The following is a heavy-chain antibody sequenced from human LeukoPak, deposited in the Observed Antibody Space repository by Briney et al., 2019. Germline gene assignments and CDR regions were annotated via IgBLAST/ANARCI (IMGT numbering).Heavy chain of an antibody. CDR2: IIPILGIA. D-gene: IGHD3-10*01. CDR1: GGTFSSYA. Sequence: GASVKVSCEASGGTFSSYAISWVRQAPGQGLEWMGRIIPILGIANYAQKFQGRVTITADKSTSTAYMELSSLRSEDTAVYYCAREYQDYYGSGSYFDYWGQGTLVTVSS. V-gene: IGHV1-69*04. J-gene: IGHJ4*02. CDR3: AREYQDYYGSGSYFDY.